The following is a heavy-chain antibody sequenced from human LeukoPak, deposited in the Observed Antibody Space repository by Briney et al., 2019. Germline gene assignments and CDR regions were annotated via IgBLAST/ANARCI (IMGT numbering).Heavy chain of an antibody. D-gene: IGHD2-2*01. V-gene: IGHV1-69*05. CDR1: GGTFSSYA. CDR2: IIPIFGTA. CDR3: ARGTAAIYYYYYMDV. J-gene: IGHJ6*03. Sequence: SSVKVSCKASGGTFSSYAISWVRQAPGQGLEWMGGIIPIFGTANYAQKFQGRVTITTDESTSTAHMELSSLRSEDTAVYYCARGTAAIYYYYYMDVWGEGTTVTVSS.